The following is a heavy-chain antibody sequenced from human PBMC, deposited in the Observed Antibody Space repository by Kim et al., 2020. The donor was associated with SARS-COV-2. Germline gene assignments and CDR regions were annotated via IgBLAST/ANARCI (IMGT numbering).Heavy chain of an antibody. CDR1: GGSISSYY. Sequence: SETLSLTCTVSGGSISSYYWSWIRQPPGKGLEWIGYIYYSGSTNYNPSLKSRVTISVDTSKNQFSLKLSSVTAADTAVYYCARAGRTYSSGWYNYWGQGTLVTVSS. CDR2: IYYSGST. D-gene: IGHD6-19*01. CDR3: ARAGRTYSSGWYNY. J-gene: IGHJ4*02. V-gene: IGHV4-59*13.